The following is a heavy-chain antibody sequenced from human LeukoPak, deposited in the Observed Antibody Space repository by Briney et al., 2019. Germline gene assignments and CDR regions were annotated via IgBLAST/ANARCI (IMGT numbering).Heavy chain of an antibody. CDR2: FDPEDSKT. J-gene: IGHJ4*02. CDR1: GYNLIKLS. Sequence: GASVKVSCKVSGYNLIKLSMHWVRQAPGKGLEWMGGFDPEDSKTLNAQRFQGRVTMTEDTSTDTAYMELSSLRSEDTAVYYCVRGGPISRITTTGHPWECWGQGTLVTVSS. CDR3: VRGGPISRITTTGHPWEC. V-gene: IGHV1-24*01. D-gene: IGHD1-1*01.